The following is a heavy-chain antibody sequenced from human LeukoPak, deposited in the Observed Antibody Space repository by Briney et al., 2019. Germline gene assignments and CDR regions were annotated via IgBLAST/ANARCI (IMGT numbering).Heavy chain of an antibody. V-gene: IGHV3-7*01. CDR2: IKQDGTEK. CDR1: GFTFSRYW. Sequence: PGGSLRLSCAASGFTFSRYWMNWVRQAPGKGLEWVANIKQDGTEKYYVDSVRGRFTVSTDTAKNSLHLQMNSLRVEDTAVYYCARDDNFSCYAYWGQGTLVTASS. J-gene: IGHJ4*02. CDR3: ARDDNFSCYAY. D-gene: IGHD3-16*01.